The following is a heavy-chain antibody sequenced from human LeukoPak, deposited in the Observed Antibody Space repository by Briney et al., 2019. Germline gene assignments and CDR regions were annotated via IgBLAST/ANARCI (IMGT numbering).Heavy chain of an antibody. D-gene: IGHD3-16*02. CDR2: ISVSGGST. V-gene: IGHV3-23*01. J-gene: IGHJ4*02. CDR1: GFTFSSYA. Sequence: PGGSLRLSCAASGFTFSSYAMSWVRQAPGKGLEWVSAISVSGGSTYYADSVKGRFTISRDNSKDTLYLQMNSLRAEGTAVYYCAFPSYYFDYWGQGTLVTVSS. CDR3: AFPSYYFDY.